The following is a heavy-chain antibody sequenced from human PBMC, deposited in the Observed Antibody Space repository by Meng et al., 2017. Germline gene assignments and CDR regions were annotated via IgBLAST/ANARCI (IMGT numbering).Heavy chain of an antibody. CDR3: ARRGTAARPFYY. CDR2: RNHSEST. V-gene: IGHV4-34*02. Sequence: GQQKGWGAGGLGPSETRSLSWAGEGGSVRGYYWRLFRQPPAVGVESVGERNHSESTNSTQPLKRRLTISINTAKNQFSLKLSTVRVADTAVYYCARRGTAARPFYYWGQGTLVTVSS. CDR1: GGSVRGYY. J-gene: IGHJ4*02. D-gene: IGHD6-6*01.